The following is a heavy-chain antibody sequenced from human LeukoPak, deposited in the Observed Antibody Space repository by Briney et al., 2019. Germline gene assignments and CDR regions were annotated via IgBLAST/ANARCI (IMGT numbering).Heavy chain of an antibody. CDR2: ISYDGSNK. J-gene: IGHJ4*02. CDR1: GFTFSSYG. D-gene: IGHD2-15*01. V-gene: IGHV3-30*18. Sequence: GRSLRLSCAASGFTFSSYGMHWVRQAPAKGLEWVAVISYDGSNKYYADSVKGRFTISRDNSKNTLYLQMNSLRAEDTAVYYCAKKYCSGGSCYPGDYWGQGTLVTVSS. CDR3: AKKYCSGGSCYPGDY.